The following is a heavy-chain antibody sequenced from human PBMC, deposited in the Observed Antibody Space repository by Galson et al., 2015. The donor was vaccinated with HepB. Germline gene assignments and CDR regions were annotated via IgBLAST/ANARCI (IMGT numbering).Heavy chain of an antibody. V-gene: IGHV3-21*01. CDR3: GRDERRGGSSILSCYPSDY. CDR1: GFIFSGYA. D-gene: IGHD2-2*01. CDR2: ISRTSSYI. J-gene: IGHJ4*01. Sequence: AGSGFIFSGYAMNWVRQAPGKGLEWVAAISRTSSYIYYAESVKGRFTISRDNAKDSVYLQMNSLRADDTAVYYCGRDERRGGSSILSCYPSDYWGQGTLVTVSP.